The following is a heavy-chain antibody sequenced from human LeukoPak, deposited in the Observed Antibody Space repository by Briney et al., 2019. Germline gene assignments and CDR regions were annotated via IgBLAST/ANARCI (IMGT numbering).Heavy chain of an antibody. CDR1: GFTFSSYS. CDR3: AKEEWELSIYSFDY. V-gene: IGHV3-48*01. Sequence: GGSLRLSCAASGFTFSSYSMNWVRQAPGKGLEWVSYISSSSTIYYADSVKGRFTISRDNAKNSLYLQMNSLRAEDTAVYYCAKEEWELSIYSFDYWGQGTLVTVSS. J-gene: IGHJ4*02. CDR2: ISSSSTI. D-gene: IGHD1-26*01.